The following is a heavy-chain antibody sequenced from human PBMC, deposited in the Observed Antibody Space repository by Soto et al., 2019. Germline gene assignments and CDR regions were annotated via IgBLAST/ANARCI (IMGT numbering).Heavy chain of an antibody. D-gene: IGHD3-3*01. V-gene: IGHV3-9*01. CDR1: GFTFDDYA. Sequence: GGSLRLSCAASGFTFDDYAMNWVRQAPGKGLEWVSGISWNSGSIAYADSVKGRFTISRDNAKNSLYLQMNSLRAEDTALYYCAKDIEYDFWSGYFDDGGQGTLVTVSS. CDR3: AKDIEYDFWSGYFDD. CDR2: ISWNSGSI. J-gene: IGHJ4*02.